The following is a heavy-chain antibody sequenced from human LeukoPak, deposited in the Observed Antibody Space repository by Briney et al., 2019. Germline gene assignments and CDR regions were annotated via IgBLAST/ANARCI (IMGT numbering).Heavy chain of an antibody. CDR1: GYTFTSYY. V-gene: IGHV1-46*01. J-gene: IGHJ5*02. CDR3: ARDPGRGNWFDP. Sequence: GASVKVSCKASGYTFTSYYMHWVRQPPGQGLEWMGIINPSGGSTSYAQKFQGRVTMTRDTSTSTVYMELSSLRSEDTAVYYCARDPGRGNWFDPWGQGTLVTVSS. CDR2: INPSGGST.